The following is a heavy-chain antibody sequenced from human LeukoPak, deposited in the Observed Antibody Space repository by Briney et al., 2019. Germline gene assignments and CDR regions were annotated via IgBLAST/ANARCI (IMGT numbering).Heavy chain of an antibody. CDR2: IWYDGSNK. Sequence: GGSLRLSCAASGFTFSSYGMHWVCQAPGKGLEWVAVIWYDGSNKYYADSVKGRFTISRDNSKNTLYLQMNSLRAEDTAVYYCASTPPRLYSSGWFYLFDYWGQGTLVTVSS. J-gene: IGHJ4*02. CDR3: ASTPPRLYSSGWFYLFDY. V-gene: IGHV3-33*01. CDR1: GFTFSSYG. D-gene: IGHD6-19*01.